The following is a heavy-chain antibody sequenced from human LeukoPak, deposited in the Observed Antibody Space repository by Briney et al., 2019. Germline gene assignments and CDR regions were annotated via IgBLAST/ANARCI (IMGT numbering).Heavy chain of an antibody. Sequence: HPGGSLRLSCAASGFTFSSYAMHWVRQAPGKGLEWISYISGGSGTIYYADSVKGRFTISRDNARNSLYLQLNSLRAEDTAVYFCARVTVGATADYFDSWGQGTLVTVSS. J-gene: IGHJ4*02. CDR1: GFTFSSYA. D-gene: IGHD1-26*01. CDR2: ISGGSGTI. CDR3: ARVTVGATADYFDS. V-gene: IGHV3-48*01.